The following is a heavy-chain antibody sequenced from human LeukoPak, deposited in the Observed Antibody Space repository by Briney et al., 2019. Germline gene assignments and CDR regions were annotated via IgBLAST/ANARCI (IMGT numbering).Heavy chain of an antibody. CDR3: ARVDAVAVAGNVDY. CDR2: ISSSSSYI. Sequence: GGSLRLSCAASGFTFSSYSMNWVRQAPGKGLEWVSSISSSSSYIYYADSVKGRFTISRDNAKNSLYLQMNSLRAEDTAVYYCARVDAVAVAGNVDYWGQGTLVTVSS. J-gene: IGHJ4*02. CDR1: GFTFSSYS. D-gene: IGHD6-19*01. V-gene: IGHV3-21*01.